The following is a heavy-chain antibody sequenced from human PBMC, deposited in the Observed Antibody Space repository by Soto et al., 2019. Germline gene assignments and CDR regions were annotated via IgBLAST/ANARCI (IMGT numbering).Heavy chain of an antibody. J-gene: IGHJ4*02. CDR3: AADPTYYYDSSGYNY. D-gene: IGHD3-22*01. V-gene: IGHV1-58*01. CDR2: IVVGSGNT. CDR1: GFTFTSSA. Sequence: SVKVSCKASGFTFTSSAVQWVRQARGQRLEWIGWIVVGSGNTNYAQKFQERVTITRDMSTSTAYMELSSLRSEDTAVYYCAADPTYYYDSSGYNYWGQGTLVTVSS.